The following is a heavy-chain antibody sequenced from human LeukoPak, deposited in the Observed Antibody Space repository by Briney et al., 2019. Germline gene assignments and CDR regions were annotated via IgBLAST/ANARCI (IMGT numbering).Heavy chain of an antibody. CDR3: ASNSGIRGYFDY. V-gene: IGHV1-69*01. CDR2: IIPIFGTA. CDR1: GGTFSSYA. Sequence: GSSVKVSCKASGGTFSSYAISWVRQAPGQGLEWMGGIIPIFGTANYAQKFQGRVTITADESTSTAYVELSSLRSEDTAVYYCASNSGIRGYFDYWGQGTLVTVSS. D-gene: IGHD7-27*01. J-gene: IGHJ4*02.